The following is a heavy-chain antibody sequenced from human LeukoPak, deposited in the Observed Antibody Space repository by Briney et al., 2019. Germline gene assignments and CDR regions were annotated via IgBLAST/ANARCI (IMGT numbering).Heavy chain of an antibody. J-gene: IGHJ5*02. Sequence: ASVKVSCKASGYTFTGYYMHWVRQAPGHGLEWMGWINPNSGGTNYAQKFQGRVTMTRGTSISTAYMELSRLRSDDTAVYYCARGTGSATGRWFDPWGQGTLVTVSS. V-gene: IGHV1-2*02. CDR1: GYTFTGYY. D-gene: IGHD3-10*01. CDR3: ARGTGSATGRWFDP. CDR2: INPNSGGT.